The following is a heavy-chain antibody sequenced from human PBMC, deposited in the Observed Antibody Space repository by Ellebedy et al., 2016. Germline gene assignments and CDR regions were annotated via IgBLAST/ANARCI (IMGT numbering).Heavy chain of an antibody. CDR3: ARDSRVTFGGLIVYFDF. V-gene: IGHV1-2*04. CDR2: INPNSGGT. D-gene: IGHD3-16*02. J-gene: IGHJ4*02. CDR1: GYTFTGYY. Sequence: ASVKVSCKASGYTFTGYYMHWVRQAPGQGLEWMGWINPNSGGTNYAQKFQGWVTMTRDTSISTAYMELSRLRSDDTAVYYCARDSRVTFGGLIVYFDFWGQGTLVTVSS.